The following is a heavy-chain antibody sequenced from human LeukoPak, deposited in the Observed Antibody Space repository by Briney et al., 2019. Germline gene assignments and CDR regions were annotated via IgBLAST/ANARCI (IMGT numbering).Heavy chain of an antibody. J-gene: IGHJ5*02. CDR3: AKDSNYDFWSGEQFDP. CDR1: GFTFTSDA. Sequence: GGSLRLSCAASGFTFTSDAMSRVRQAPGNGLEWFSAISGSGGSTYYADSVKGRFTISRDNSKNTLYLQMNSLRAEDTAVYYCAKDSNYDFWSGEQFDPWGQGTLVTVSS. V-gene: IGHV3-23*01. CDR2: ISGSGGST. D-gene: IGHD3-3*01.